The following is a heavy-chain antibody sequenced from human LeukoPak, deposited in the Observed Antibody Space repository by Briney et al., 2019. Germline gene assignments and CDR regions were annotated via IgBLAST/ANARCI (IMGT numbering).Heavy chain of an antibody. J-gene: IGHJ4*02. D-gene: IGHD3-22*01. CDR3: ARDPGDDSSGYYPENYSDY. Sequence: SETLSLTCTVSGGSISSYYWSWIRQPPGKGLEWIGYIYYSGSTNYNPSPKSRVTISVDTSKNQFSLKLSSVTAADTAVYYCARDPGDDSSGYYPENYSDYWGQGTLVTVSS. CDR2: IYYSGST. CDR1: GGSISSYY. V-gene: IGHV4-59*01.